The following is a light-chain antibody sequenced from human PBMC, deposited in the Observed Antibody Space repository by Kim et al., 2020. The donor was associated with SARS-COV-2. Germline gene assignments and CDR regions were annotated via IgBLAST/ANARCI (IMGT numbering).Light chain of an antibody. Sequence: QSVLTQPPSASGAPGQRVTISCTGSSSNLGAGYDVNWYQQFPGTAPQLLIYGNTNRPSGVPDRFSGSKSGTSASLAITGLQAEDETDYYCQSYDSSLSGYVFGTGTKVTVL. CDR3: QSYDSSLSGYV. V-gene: IGLV1-40*01. CDR1: SSNLGAGYD. J-gene: IGLJ1*01. CDR2: GNT.